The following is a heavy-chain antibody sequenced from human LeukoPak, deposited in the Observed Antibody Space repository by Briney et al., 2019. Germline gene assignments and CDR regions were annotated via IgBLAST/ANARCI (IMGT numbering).Heavy chain of an antibody. CDR3: ARDQGYGITFGGVSYDNFGP. Sequence: SQTLSLTCAISGDSVSSNSAAWNWIRQSQSRGLEWLGRTYYRSKWYNDYAVSVKSRITINPDTSKNQFSLQLNSVTPEDTAVYYCARDQGYGITFGGVSYDNFGPWGQGTLVTVSS. J-gene: IGHJ5*02. CDR1: GDSVSSNSAA. D-gene: IGHD3-16*01. CDR2: TYYRSKWYN. V-gene: IGHV6-1*01.